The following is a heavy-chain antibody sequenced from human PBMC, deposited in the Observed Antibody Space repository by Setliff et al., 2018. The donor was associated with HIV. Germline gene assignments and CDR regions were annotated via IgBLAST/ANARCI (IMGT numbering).Heavy chain of an antibody. CDR3: ARGHCSGTNCYGVDYYGMDV. CDR2: IYHSEYT. J-gene: IGHJ6*02. D-gene: IGHD2-2*01. V-gene: IGHV4-4*02. CDR1: GGSISSDNW. Sequence: SETLSLTCAVSGGSISSDNWWTWVRQPPGKGLEWIGEIYHSEYTNYNASLKSRVSMSVDKSKNQFSLKQTSVTAVDTAVYYCARGHCSGTNCYGVDYYGMDVWGQGTTVTVSS.